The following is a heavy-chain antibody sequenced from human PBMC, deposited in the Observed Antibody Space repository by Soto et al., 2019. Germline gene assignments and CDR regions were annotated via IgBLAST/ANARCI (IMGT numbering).Heavy chain of an antibody. CDR3: ARGRRHCRSTSCRGFWFDP. V-gene: IGHV3-7*01. CDR1: GFTFSSYW. CDR2: IRHDGGEK. J-gene: IGHJ5*02. D-gene: IGHD2-2*01. Sequence: EVQLVESGGGLVQPGGSLRLSCAASGFTFSSYWMTWVRQAPGKGLEWVSNIRHDGGEKYYVDSVKGRFTISRDNAKDSLYLQMSSLRAEDTAVYYCARGRRHCRSTSCRGFWFDPWGQGTLVTVSS.